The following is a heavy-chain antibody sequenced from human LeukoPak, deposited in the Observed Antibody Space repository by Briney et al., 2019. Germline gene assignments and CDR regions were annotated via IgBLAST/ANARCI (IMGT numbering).Heavy chain of an antibody. D-gene: IGHD6-6*01. CDR1: GYSISSGYY. V-gene: IGHV4-38-2*01. CDR2: MYPSGST. J-gene: IGHJ4*02. CDR3: AGKAAPTYWFDY. Sequence: SETLSLTCAVSGYSISSGYYWGWIRQPPGKGLEWIGSMYPSGSTHYNPSLKSRVTISIDTSNNQFFLRLTSVTAADTAMYYCAGKAAPTYWFDYWGQGTLVTVTS.